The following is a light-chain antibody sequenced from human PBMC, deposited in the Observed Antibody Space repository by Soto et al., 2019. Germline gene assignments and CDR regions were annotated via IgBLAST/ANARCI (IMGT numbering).Light chain of an antibody. J-gene: IGLJ3*02. CDR1: SSNIGSNT. CDR2: TNN. V-gene: IGLV1-44*01. Sequence: QSVLTQPPSASGTPGQRVTISCSGSSSNIGSNTVNWYQQLPGTAPKLLIYTNNQRPSGVPDRFSGSKSGTSASLAISGLLSEDEDDYYCAAWDDSLNGSWVFGGGTKLTVL. CDR3: AAWDDSLNGSWV.